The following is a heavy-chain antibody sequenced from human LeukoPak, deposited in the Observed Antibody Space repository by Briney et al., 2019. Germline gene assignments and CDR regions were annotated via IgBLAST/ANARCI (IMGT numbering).Heavy chain of an antibody. CDR1: GGSISSYY. Sequence: SETLSLTCTVSGGSISSYYWSWIRQPPGKGLEWIGEINHSGSTNYNPSLKSRVTISVDTSKNQFSLKLSSVTAADTAVYYCARAEREPIFDYWGQGTLVTVSS. CDR3: ARAEREPIFDY. V-gene: IGHV4-34*01. CDR2: INHSGST. J-gene: IGHJ4*02.